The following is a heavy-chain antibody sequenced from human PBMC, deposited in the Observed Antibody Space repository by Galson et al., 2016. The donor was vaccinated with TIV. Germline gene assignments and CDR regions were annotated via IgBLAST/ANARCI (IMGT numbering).Heavy chain of an antibody. Sequence: TLSLTCTVSGVSVSFYYWSWIRQSPGKGLEWIGYIFDSGKTHYNPSLESRISMSIDTSKNQVSLKLTSVTATDTAIYYCARHEQQLAPTHPDYWGQGTLVTVSS. J-gene: IGHJ4*02. CDR3: ARHEQQLAPTHPDY. CDR2: IFDSGKT. CDR1: GVSVSFYY. V-gene: IGHV4-59*08. D-gene: IGHD1-1*01.